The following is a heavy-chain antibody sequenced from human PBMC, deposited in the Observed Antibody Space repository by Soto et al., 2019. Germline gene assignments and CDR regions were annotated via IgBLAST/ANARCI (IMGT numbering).Heavy chain of an antibody. Sequence: QVQLVESGGGVVQPGRSLRLSCAASGFTFSSYAMHWVRQAPGKGLEWVAVISYDGSNKYYADSVKGRFTISRDNSKNTLDQQMTRLRAEDTAVYYCARDGGILWTPIYYYYGMDVWGQGTTVTVSS. CDR1: GFTFSSYA. CDR3: ARDGGILWTPIYYYYGMDV. D-gene: IGHD3-10*01. J-gene: IGHJ6*02. CDR2: ISYDGSNK. V-gene: IGHV3-30-3*01.